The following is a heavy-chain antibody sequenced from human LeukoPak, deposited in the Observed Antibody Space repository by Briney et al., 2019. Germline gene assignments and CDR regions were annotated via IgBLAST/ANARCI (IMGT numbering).Heavy chain of an antibody. D-gene: IGHD3-10*01. CDR2: ISWDGGST. V-gene: IGHV3-43D*03. J-gene: IGHJ4*02. CDR1: GFTFDDYA. Sequence: SGGSLRLSCAASGFTFDDYAMHWVRQAPGRGLEWVSLISWDGGSTYYADSVKGRFTISRDNSKNSLYLQMNSLRAEDTALYYCAKDEYYGSGSYYTGIDYWGKGTLVTVSS. CDR3: AKDEYYGSGSYYTGIDY.